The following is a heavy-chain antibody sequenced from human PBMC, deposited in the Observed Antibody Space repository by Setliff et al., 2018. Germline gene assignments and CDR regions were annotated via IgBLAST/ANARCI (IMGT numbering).Heavy chain of an antibody. D-gene: IGHD3-3*01. CDR2: INHSGST. CDR1: GGSVRSHY. Sequence: SETLSLTCTVSGGSVRSHYWSWIRQTPGKGLEWIGEINHSGSTKCNPSLKSRLTISVDTSKNQFSLNLSSVTAADTAVYYCARMSGFLYMDVWGKGTTVTVSS. CDR3: ARMSGFLYMDV. V-gene: IGHV4-34*01. J-gene: IGHJ6*03.